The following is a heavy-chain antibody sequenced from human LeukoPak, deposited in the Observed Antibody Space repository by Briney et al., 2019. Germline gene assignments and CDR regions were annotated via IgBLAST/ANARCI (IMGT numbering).Heavy chain of an antibody. CDR3: ARDLHRPVVAAGTDF. CDR2: IYYSGST. CDR1: GGSISSGDYY. J-gene: IGHJ4*02. V-gene: IGHV4-30-4*01. Sequence: SQTLSLTCTVSGGSISSGDYYWGWIRQPPGKGLEWIGYIYYSGSTYYNPSLKSRVTISVDTSKNQFSLKLRYVTAADTAVYYCARDLHRPVVAAGTDFWGQGTLVIVSS. D-gene: IGHD6-13*01.